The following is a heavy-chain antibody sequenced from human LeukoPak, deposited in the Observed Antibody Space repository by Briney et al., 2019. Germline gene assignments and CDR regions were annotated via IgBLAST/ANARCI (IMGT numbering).Heavy chain of an antibody. Sequence: PGGSLRLSCAASGFTFTSYGMSWVRQSPGKGLEWISAIGGSGGYTYYADSVKGRFTISRDISKNTVYLQMNSLRVEDTAVYYCAKDFNWAFDYWGQGTLVTVSS. CDR1: GFTFTSYG. J-gene: IGHJ4*02. D-gene: IGHD1-1*01. V-gene: IGHV3-23*01. CDR3: AKDFNWAFDY. CDR2: IGGSGGYT.